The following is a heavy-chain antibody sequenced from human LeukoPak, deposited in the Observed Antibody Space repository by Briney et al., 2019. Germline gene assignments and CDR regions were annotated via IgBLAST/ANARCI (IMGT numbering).Heavy chain of an antibody. CDR2: IYSSGST. V-gene: IGHV4-4*07. D-gene: IGHD6-13*01. CDR1: GGSISNYY. J-gene: IGHJ4*02. CDR3: ARDLPAAAGTSVFDY. Sequence: SETLSLTCTVSGGSISNYYWSWIRQPAGKGLEWIGRIYSSGSTTYNPSLKSRVTMSLDTSKNQFSLNLTSLNAADTAVYYCARDLPAAAGTSVFDYWGQGTLVTVSS.